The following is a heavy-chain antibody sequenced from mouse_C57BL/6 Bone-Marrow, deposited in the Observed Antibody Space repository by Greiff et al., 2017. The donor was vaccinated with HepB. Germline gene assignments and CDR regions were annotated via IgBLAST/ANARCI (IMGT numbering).Heavy chain of an antibody. J-gene: IGHJ3*01. D-gene: IGHD2-3*01. CDR3: ARSYEN. CDR1: GYAFTNYL. CDR2: INPGSGGT. Sequence: VKLMESGAELVRPGTSVKVSCKASGYAFTNYLIEWVKQRPGQGLEWIGVINPGSGGTNYNEKFKGKATLTADKSSSTAYMQLSSLTSEDSAVYFCARSYENWGQGTLVTVSA. V-gene: IGHV1-54*01.